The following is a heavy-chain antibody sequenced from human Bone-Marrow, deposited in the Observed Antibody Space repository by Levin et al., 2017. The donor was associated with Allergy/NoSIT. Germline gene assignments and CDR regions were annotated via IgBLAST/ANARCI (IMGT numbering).Heavy chain of an antibody. CDR3: ARESGGSNSDPAY. V-gene: IGHV3-21*01. CDR2: IGVSSTYT. Sequence: PGGSLRLSCAASGFTFSAYTMNWVRQAPGKGLEWVSSIGVSSTYTYYADSVKGRFTISRDNAKNSLYLQVNSLRADDTAVYYCARESGGSNSDPAYWGQGTLVTVSS. J-gene: IGHJ4*02. D-gene: IGHD5-24*01. CDR1: GFTFSAYT.